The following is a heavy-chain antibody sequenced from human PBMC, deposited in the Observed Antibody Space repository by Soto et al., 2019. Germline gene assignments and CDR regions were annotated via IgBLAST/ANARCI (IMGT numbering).Heavy chain of an antibody. CDR2: MSGGGETT. CDR3: AKWHTYYYDSRGFSGFDC. V-gene: IGHV3-23*01. J-gene: IGHJ4*02. Sequence: EVQLLESGGGLVQPGGSLRLSCAASGLTLSSYAMTWVRKAPGKGLEWVSAMSGGGETTYYADSVKGRFTISRDNSRNTLYLQMNSLRADDSAAYYCAKWHTYYYDSRGFSGFDCWGRGTLVTVSS. CDR1: GLTLSSYA. D-gene: IGHD3-22*01.